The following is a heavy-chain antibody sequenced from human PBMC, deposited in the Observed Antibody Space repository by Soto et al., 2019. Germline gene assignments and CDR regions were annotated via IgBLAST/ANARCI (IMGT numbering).Heavy chain of an antibody. V-gene: IGHV4-59*01. J-gene: IGHJ4*02. CDR2: IYYSGST. CDR3: ARGSNVAVAGFGLDD. D-gene: IGHD6-19*01. Sequence: QVQLQESGPGRVKPSETLPLTCTVSGGSIGSYYWSWIRQPPGKGREWIGYIYYSGSTNYNPSLKSRVTISVDTSRNQFSLKLSSVTAADTAVYYCARGSNVAVAGFGLDDWGQGTLVTVSS. CDR1: GGSIGSYY.